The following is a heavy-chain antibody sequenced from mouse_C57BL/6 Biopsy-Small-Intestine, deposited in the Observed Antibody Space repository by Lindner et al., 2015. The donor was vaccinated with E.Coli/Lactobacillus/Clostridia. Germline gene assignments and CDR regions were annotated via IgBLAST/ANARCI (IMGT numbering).Heavy chain of an antibody. CDR2: IDPGDGES. J-gene: IGHJ2*01. V-gene: IGHV14-2*01. Sequence: VQLQESGADLVKPGASVKLSCTASGFNIKDYYIHWVKQKTDQGLEWIGRIDPGDGESKYAPKFQDKATITADTSSNTAYLHLSSLTSEDSAVYYCAREFITTIGYYFDYWGHDTTLTVSS. CDR1: GFNIKDYY. D-gene: IGHD1-1*01. CDR3: AREFITTIGYYFDY.